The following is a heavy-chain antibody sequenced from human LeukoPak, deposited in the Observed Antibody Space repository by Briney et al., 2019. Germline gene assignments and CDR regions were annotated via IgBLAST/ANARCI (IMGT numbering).Heavy chain of an antibody. CDR3: ARDPSNSGYDYLYYFDY. CDR2: INPNSGGT. Sequence: ASVKVSCKASRYTFTGYYMHWVRQAPGQGLEWMGWINPNSGGTKYAQKFQGRVTMTRDTSISTAYMELSRLRSDDTAVYYCARDPSNSGYDYLYYFDYWGQGTLVTVSS. V-gene: IGHV1-2*02. J-gene: IGHJ4*02. CDR1: RYTFTGYY. D-gene: IGHD5-12*01.